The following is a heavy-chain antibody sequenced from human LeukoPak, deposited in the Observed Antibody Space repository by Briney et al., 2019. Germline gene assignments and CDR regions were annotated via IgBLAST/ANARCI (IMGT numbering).Heavy chain of an antibody. Sequence: PSETLSLTCAVSGYSITSGFYWGWIRPFPGKGLEWIGSIYHSGTTYYNPSLKSRVTVTVDTSKNQFSLRLRSVTAADTAVFYCGRSRGYGDYDHWGQGTLVIVSS. CDR2: IYHSGTT. CDR1: GYSITSGFY. D-gene: IGHD4-17*01. CDR3: GRSRGYGDYDH. V-gene: IGHV4-38-2*01. J-gene: IGHJ5*02.